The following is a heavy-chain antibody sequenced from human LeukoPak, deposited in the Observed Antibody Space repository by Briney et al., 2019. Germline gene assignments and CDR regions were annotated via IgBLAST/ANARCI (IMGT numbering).Heavy chain of an antibody. Sequence: SETLSLTCTVYGGSVSNYYWNWIRQPAGKGLEWIGRIHTSGSTNYNPSLKSRLTVSVDTSKSQFSLKLTSVTAADTAVYYCARDQGSGWYEEWGQGTLVTVSS. J-gene: IGHJ4*02. CDR3: ARDQGSGWYEE. V-gene: IGHV4-4*07. D-gene: IGHD6-19*01. CDR2: IHTSGST. CDR1: GGSVSNYY.